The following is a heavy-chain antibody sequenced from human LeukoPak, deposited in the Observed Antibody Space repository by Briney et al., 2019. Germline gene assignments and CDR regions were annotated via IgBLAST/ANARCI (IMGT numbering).Heavy chain of an antibody. Sequence: GSVKVSCKASGYTFTGYYMHWVRQAPGQGLEWMGWINPNSGGTNYAQKFQGRVTMTRDTSISTAYMELSRLRSDDTAVYYCASRVSYDSSGYYNYWGQGTLVTVSS. V-gene: IGHV1-2*02. D-gene: IGHD3-22*01. CDR1: GYTFTGYY. CDR2: INPNSGGT. CDR3: ASRVSYDSSGYYNY. J-gene: IGHJ4*02.